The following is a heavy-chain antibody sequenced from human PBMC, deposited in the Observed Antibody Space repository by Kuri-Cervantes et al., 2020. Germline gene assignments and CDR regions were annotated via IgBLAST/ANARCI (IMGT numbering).Heavy chain of an antibody. V-gene: IGHV1-18*01. D-gene: IGHD3-16*01. CDR1: GYTFTSYG. Sequence: ASVKVSCKASGYTFTSYGISWVRQAPGQGLEWMGWISAYNGDTNYAQKFQGRVTMTTDTSTNTGHMELRGLRSDDTAVYYCATVSGGIGGWFDPWGQGTLVTVSS. CDR2: ISAYNGDT. J-gene: IGHJ5*02. CDR3: ATVSGGIGGWFDP.